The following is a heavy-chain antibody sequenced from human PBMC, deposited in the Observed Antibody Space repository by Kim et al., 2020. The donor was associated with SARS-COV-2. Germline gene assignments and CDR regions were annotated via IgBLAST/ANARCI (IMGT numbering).Heavy chain of an antibody. D-gene: IGHD4-17*01. V-gene: IGHV1-2*06. CDR1: GYTFTGYY. CDR2: INPNSGGT. J-gene: IGHJ6*03. CDR3: ARDLNGDHTYYYYYYMDV. Sequence: ASVKVSCKASGYTFTGYYMHWVRQAPGQGLEWMGRINPNSGGTNYAQKFQGRVTMTRDTSISTAYMELSRLRSDDTAVYYCARDLNGDHTYYYYYYMDVWGKGTTVTVSS.